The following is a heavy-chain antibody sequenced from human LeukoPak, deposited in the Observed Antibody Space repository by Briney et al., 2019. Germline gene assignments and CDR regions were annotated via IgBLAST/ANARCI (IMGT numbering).Heavy chain of an antibody. D-gene: IGHD2-2*01. Sequence: PGGSLRLSCVASGFTFSDFYMSWIRQAPGKGLEWVSHISYSFSDIHYADSVKGRFTISRDNAKNSLYLQMNSLRAEDTAVYYCAGEPIVTAGIVGYYWGQGTLATVSS. J-gene: IGHJ4*02. CDR3: AGEPIVTAGIVGYY. CDR1: GFTFSDFY. CDR2: ISYSFSDI. V-gene: IGHV3-11*04.